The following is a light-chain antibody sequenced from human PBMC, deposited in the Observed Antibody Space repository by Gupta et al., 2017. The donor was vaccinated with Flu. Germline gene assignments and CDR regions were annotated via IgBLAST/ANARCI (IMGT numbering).Light chain of an antibody. Sequence: DVVMTHSPLSLPVTLGHPTSISCSYSQSLVYSDGITNLNWFHQMPCQSLRRLTSKVSNRDAGVSDRFGGNGYGTDVTVKSSRGEEETVGVYYCTQITHWPPYTFGQGTKMEIK. V-gene: IGKV2-30*01. CDR3: TQITHWPPYT. CDR1: QSLVYSDGITN. J-gene: IGKJ2*01. CDR2: KVS.